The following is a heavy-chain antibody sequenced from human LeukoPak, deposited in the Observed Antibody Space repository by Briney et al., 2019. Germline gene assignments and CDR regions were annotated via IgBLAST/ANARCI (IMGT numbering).Heavy chain of an antibody. D-gene: IGHD3-10*01. V-gene: IGHV3-7*01. CDR2: IKQDGSEK. CDR3: ARGRGLWFGEYYFDY. CDR1: GFTFSSYW. Sequence: GGSLRLSCAASGFTFSSYWMSWVRQAPGKGLEWVANIKQDGSEKYYADSVKGRFTISRDNAKNSLYLQMNSLRAEDTAVYYCARGRGLWFGEYYFDYWGQGTLVTVSS. J-gene: IGHJ4*02.